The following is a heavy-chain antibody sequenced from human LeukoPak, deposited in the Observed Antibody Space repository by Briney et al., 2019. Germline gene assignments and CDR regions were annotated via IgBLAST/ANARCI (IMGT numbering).Heavy chain of an antibody. CDR3: ARDPTYDILTGYTDY. Sequence: GGTLRLSCAASGFTFSSYWMHWVRQAPGKGLVWVSRINSDGSSTSYADSVKGRFTISRDNAKNTLYLQMNSLRAEDTAVYYCARDPTYDILTGYTDYWGQGTLVTVSS. D-gene: IGHD3-9*01. CDR1: GFTFSSYW. CDR2: INSDGSST. J-gene: IGHJ4*02. V-gene: IGHV3-74*01.